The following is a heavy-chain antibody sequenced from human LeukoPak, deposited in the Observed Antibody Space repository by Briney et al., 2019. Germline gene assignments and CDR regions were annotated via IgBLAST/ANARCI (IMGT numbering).Heavy chain of an antibody. CDR2: IIPIFGTA. J-gene: IGHJ3*02. CDR3: ARYRGGITIFGVVNFDAFDI. V-gene: IGHV1-69*05. D-gene: IGHD3-3*01. Sequence: SVKVSCKASGGTFSSYAISWVRQAPGQGLEWMGGIIPIFGTANYAQRFRGRVTITTDESTSTAYMELSSLRSEDTAVYYCARYRGGITIFGVVNFDAFDIWGQGTMVTVSS. CDR1: GGTFSSYA.